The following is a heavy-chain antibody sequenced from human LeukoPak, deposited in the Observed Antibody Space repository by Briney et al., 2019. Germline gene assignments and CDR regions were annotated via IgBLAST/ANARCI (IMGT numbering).Heavy chain of an antibody. CDR2: ISSTSNTI. J-gene: IGHJ4*02. V-gene: IGHV3-48*01. D-gene: IGHD3-22*01. CDR3: AKSPYYYDSSGYYYLPY. Sequence: GGSLRLSCAASGFTLSSYGMNWVRQAPGKGLEWVSYISSTSNTIYYADSVKGRFTISRDNSKNTLYLQMNSLRAEDTAVYYCAKSPYYYDSSGYYYLPYWGQGTLVTVSS. CDR1: GFTLSSYG.